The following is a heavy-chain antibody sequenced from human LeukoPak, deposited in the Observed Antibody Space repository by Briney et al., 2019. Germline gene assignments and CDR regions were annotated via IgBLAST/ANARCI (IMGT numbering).Heavy chain of an antibody. CDR1: GYTLTELS. D-gene: IGHD3-10*01. J-gene: IGHJ6*02. V-gene: IGHV1-24*01. CDR2: FDPEDGET. Sequence: EASVNVSCKVSGYTLTELSMHWVRQARGKGLEWMGGFDPEDGETIYAQKFQGRVTMPEDTSTDTAYMELSSLRSEDTAVYYCATLLWFGELSRGMDVWGQGTTVTVSS. CDR3: ATLLWFGELSRGMDV.